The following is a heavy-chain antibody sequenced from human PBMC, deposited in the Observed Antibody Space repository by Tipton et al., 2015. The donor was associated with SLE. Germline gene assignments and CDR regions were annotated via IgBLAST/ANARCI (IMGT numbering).Heavy chain of an antibody. Sequence: LRLSCTVSGGSISSSSYYWGWIRQPPGKGLEWIGSIYYSGGTYYNPSLKSRVTISVDTSKNQFSLKLSSVTAADTAVYYCARELRIVGAKDWFDPWGQGTLVTVSS. CDR3: ARELRIVGAKDWFDP. V-gene: IGHV4-39*07. CDR2: IYYSGGT. D-gene: IGHD1-26*01. CDR1: GGSISSSSYY. J-gene: IGHJ5*02.